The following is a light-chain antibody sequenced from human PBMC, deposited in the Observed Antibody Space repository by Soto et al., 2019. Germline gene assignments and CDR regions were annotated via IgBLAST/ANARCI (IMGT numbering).Light chain of an antibody. V-gene: IGLV2-8*01. CDR2: EVT. J-gene: IGLJ3*02. CDR1: SSDVGGYNY. Sequence: QSALTQPPSASGSPGQSVTISCTGTSSDVGGYNYVSWYQQYPGRAPKLMIYEVTKRPSGVPDRFSGSKSGNTASLTVSGLQAEDEADDYCSSYAASHKFYFVFGGGTKVTVL. CDR3: SSYAASHKFYFV.